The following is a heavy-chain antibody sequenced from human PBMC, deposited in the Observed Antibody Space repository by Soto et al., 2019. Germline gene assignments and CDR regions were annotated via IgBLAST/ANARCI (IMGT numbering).Heavy chain of an antibody. CDR3: AKALDYDSSGYYYFDS. Sequence: PGGSLRLSCAASGFSFSTYGMHWVRQAPGKGLEWVAFISNDGSNKYYADSVKGRFTISRDNSKNTLYLQMNSLRAEDTALYYCAKALDYDSSGYYYFDSWGQGTLVTVSS. V-gene: IGHV3-30*18. CDR1: GFSFSTYG. J-gene: IGHJ4*02. D-gene: IGHD3-22*01. CDR2: ISNDGSNK.